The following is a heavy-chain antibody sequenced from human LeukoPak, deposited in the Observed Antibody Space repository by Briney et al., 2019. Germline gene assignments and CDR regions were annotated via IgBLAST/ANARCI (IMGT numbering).Heavy chain of an antibody. J-gene: IGHJ3*02. CDR2: ISSSGST. V-gene: IGHV4-4*07. D-gene: IGHD3-22*01. CDR1: GGSIRNYY. CDR3: ARGPYSYDSSGAFDI. Sequence: SETLSLTCTVSGGSIRNYYWSWIRQSAEKGLEWIGRISSSGSTNYNPSLKSRVTISVDTSKNQFSLKLSSVAAADTAVYFCARGPYSYDSSGAFDIWGQGTMVTVSS.